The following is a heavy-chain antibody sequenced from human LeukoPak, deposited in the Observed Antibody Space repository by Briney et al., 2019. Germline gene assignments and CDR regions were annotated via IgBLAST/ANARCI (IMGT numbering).Heavy chain of an antibody. V-gene: IGHV3-33*01. CDR3: ARVSRGDSFDI. D-gene: IGHD7-27*01. J-gene: IGHJ3*02. Sequence: GGSLRLSCAASGFTFSSYGMHWVRQAPGKGLEWVADICNDGRKKFYADSLKGRFTISRDNSKNTLYLQMNSLRAEDTAVYYCARVSRGDSFDIWGQGKLVTVSS. CDR1: GFTFSSYG. CDR2: ICNDGRKK.